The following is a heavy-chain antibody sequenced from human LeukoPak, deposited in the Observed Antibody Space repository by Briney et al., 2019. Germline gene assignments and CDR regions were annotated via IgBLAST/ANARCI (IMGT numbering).Heavy chain of an antibody. CDR1: GYTLTELS. Sequence: ASVKVSCKVSGYTLTELSMHWVRQAPGKGLEWMGGFDPEDGETIYAQKFQGRVTMTEDTSTDTAYMELSSLRSEDTAVYYCARALQSDYGGNAPLDYWGQGTLVTVSS. CDR2: FDPEDGET. J-gene: IGHJ4*02. V-gene: IGHV1-24*01. D-gene: IGHD4-23*01. CDR3: ARALQSDYGGNAPLDY.